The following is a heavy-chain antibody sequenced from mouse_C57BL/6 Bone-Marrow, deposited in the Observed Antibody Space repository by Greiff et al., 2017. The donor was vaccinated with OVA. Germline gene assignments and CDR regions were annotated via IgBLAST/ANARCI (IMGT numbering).Heavy chain of an antibody. D-gene: IGHD2-4*01. CDR2: IDPETGGT. V-gene: IGHV1-15*01. CDR3: TSYDYDEGGYAMDY. Sequence: VQLVESGAELVRPGASVTLSCKASGYTFTDYEMHWVKQTPVHGLEWIGAIDPETGGTAYNQKFKGKAILTADKSSSTAYMELRSLTSEDSAVYYCTSYDYDEGGYAMDYWGQGTSVTVSS. J-gene: IGHJ4*01. CDR1: GYTFTDYE.